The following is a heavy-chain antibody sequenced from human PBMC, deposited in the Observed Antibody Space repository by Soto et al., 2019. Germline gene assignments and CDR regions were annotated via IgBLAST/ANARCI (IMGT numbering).Heavy chain of an antibody. J-gene: IGHJ4*02. CDR2: ISGSGGST. CDR3: AKVLRSSGWKIYYFDY. V-gene: IGHV3-23*01. Sequence: PGGSLRLSCAASGFTFSSYAMSWVRQAPGKGLEWVSAISGSGGSTYYADSVKGRFTISRDNSKNTLYLQMNSLRAEDTAVYYCAKVLRSSGWKIYYFDYWGQGTLVTVSS. D-gene: IGHD6-19*01. CDR1: GFTFSSYA.